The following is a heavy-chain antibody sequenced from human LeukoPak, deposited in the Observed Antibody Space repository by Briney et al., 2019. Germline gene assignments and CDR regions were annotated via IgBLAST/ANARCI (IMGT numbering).Heavy chain of an antibody. V-gene: IGHV1-46*01. D-gene: IGHD3-22*01. Sequence: ASVTVSCKASGYTFTSNYIHWVRQAPGQGLEWMGMIYPRDGSTSYAQKFQGRVTVTRDTSTSTVHMELSGLRSEDTAVYYCAKVDSYYYDSSGYYLWGQGTLVTVSS. J-gene: IGHJ5*02. CDR1: GYTFTSNY. CDR3: AKVDSYYYDSSGYYL. CDR2: IYPRDGST.